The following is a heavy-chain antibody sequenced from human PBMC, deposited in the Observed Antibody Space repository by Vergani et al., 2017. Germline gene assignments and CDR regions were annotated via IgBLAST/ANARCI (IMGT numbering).Heavy chain of an antibody. Sequence: QVQLVQSGAEVKKPGSSVKVSCKASGGTFSSYTISWVRQAPGQGLEWMGRIIPILGIANYAQKFQGRVTITADKSTSTSYMELCSLRSEDTAVYYCARDGSPTDYYDSSGYYWFDPWGQGTLVTVSS. CDR1: GGTFSSYT. CDR3: ARDGSPTDYYDSSGYYWFDP. D-gene: IGHD3-22*01. J-gene: IGHJ5*02. V-gene: IGHV1-69*08. CDR2: IIPILGIA.